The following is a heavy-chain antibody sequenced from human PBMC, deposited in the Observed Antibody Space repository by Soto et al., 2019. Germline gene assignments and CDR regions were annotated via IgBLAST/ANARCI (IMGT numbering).Heavy chain of an antibody. CDR2: TNSDGSST. CDR1: GFTFSIYW. D-gene: IGHD3-10*01. Sequence: RGALRVSCASSGFTFSIYWMHWVRQAPGKGLVWVSRTNSDGSSTSYADSVKGRFTISRDNAKNTLYLQMNSLRAEDTAVYYCARDRRVPMVFDYWGQGTMVTVSS. CDR3: ARDRRVPMVFDY. V-gene: IGHV3-74*01. J-gene: IGHJ4*02.